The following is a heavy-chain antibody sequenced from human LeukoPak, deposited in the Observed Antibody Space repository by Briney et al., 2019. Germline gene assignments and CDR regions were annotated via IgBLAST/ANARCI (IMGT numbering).Heavy chain of an antibody. CDR2: INPSGGDT. CDR3: ARDTYIYGSSAYYFDY. V-gene: IGHV1-46*01. CDR1: GYILSSYN. J-gene: IGHJ4*02. Sequence: ASVKVSCKASGYILSSYNMHWVRQAPGQGLEWLGIINPSGGDTKYAQKFQGRVTLTRDKSTSTVYMELSSLTSDDTAVYYCARDTYIYGSSAYYFDYWGQGTLVSVSS. D-gene: IGHD5-18*01.